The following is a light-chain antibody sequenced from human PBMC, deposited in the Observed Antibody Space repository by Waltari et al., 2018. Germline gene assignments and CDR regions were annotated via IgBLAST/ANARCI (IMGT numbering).Light chain of an antibody. CDR1: QDVTKY. J-gene: IGKJ1*01. CDR2: GVS. Sequence: DIQMTQSPSSVSASVGDRVTITCRASQDVTKYIAWYQQKPGRAHKVLIFGVSTLQSKVPCRCSGSGSRTEFSLTISSLHPEDFATYYCQQGDSLPPTFGQGTKVEI. V-gene: IGKV1-12*01. CDR3: QQGDSLPPT.